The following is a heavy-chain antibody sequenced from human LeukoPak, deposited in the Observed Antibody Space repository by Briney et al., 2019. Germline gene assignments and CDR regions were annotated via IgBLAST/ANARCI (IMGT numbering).Heavy chain of an antibody. D-gene: IGHD4-17*01. Sequence: PGGSLRLSCAASGFTFSSYAMSWVRQAPGKGLEWVSAISGSGGSTYYADSVKGRFTISRDNSKNTLYLQMNSLRAEDTAVYYCAKPIYGDYGALLGGTLFFDYWGQGTLVTVSS. CDR2: ISGSGGST. J-gene: IGHJ4*02. CDR3: AKPIYGDYGALLGGTLFFDY. CDR1: GFTFSSYA. V-gene: IGHV3-23*01.